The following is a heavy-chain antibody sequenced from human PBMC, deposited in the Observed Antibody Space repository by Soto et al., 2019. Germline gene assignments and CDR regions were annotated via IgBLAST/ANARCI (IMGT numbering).Heavy chain of an antibody. CDR1: GFTFSSYG. CDR2: IWYDGSNK. CDR3: AASYCSGGSCFAFDI. V-gene: IGHV3-33*01. Sequence: GGSLRLSCAASGFTFSSYGMHWVRQAPGKGLEWVAVIWYDGSNKYYADSVKGRFTISRDNSKNTLYLQMNSLRAEDTAVYYWAASYCSGGSCFAFDIWGQGTMVTVSS. J-gene: IGHJ3*02. D-gene: IGHD2-15*01.